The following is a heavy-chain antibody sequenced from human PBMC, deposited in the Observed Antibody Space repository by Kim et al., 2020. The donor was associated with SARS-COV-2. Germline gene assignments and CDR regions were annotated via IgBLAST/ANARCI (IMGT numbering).Heavy chain of an antibody. J-gene: IGHJ2*01. CDR3: AKVETAAGIPNWYFDL. V-gene: IGHV3-30*18. D-gene: IGHD6-13*01. CDR2: ISYDGSNK. Sequence: GGSLRLSCAASGFTFSSYGMHWVRQAPGKGLEWVAVISYDGSNKYYADSVKGRFTISRDNSKNTLYLQMNRLRAEDTAVYYCAKVETAAGIPNWYFDLWGRGPLVTVSS. CDR1: GFTFSSYG.